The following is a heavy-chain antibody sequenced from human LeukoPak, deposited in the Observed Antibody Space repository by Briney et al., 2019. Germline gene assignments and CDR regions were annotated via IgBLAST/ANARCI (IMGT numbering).Heavy chain of an antibody. CDR1: GFTFSSYA. Sequence: GGSLRLSCAASGFTFSSYAMSWVRQAPGKGLEGVANIKQDGSEKYNVDSVRGGFIIHRDNAKNSLYLQMNSLRAEDTAVYYCARADRAAAGIAYWGQGTLVTVSS. V-gene: IGHV3-7*01. D-gene: IGHD6-13*01. CDR3: ARADRAAAGIAY. J-gene: IGHJ4*02. CDR2: IKQDGSEK.